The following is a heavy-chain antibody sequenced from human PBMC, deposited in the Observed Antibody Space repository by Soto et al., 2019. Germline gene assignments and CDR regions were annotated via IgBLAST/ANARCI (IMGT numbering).Heavy chain of an antibody. CDR1: GASITNGGYF. D-gene: IGHD2-2*01. Sequence: QVQLQESGPGLVKPSQTLSLTCSVSGASITNGGYFWTWIRQHPGKGLEWIGYLYYSGRTYYNPSLQSRLTISGDSSTTQISLKVASVTDAETAVYFCARGTDLAISPAKAAFHYWGPGVLVTFSS. J-gene: IGHJ4*02. CDR2: LYYSGRT. V-gene: IGHV4-31*03. CDR3: ARGTDLAISPAKAAFHY.